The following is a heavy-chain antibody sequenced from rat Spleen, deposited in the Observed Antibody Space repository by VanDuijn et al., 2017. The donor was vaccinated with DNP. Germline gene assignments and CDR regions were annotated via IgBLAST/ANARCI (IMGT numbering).Heavy chain of an antibody. CDR2: MWSDGDT. CDR1: GFSLSIFH. CDR3: ARSTTVMSVDY. J-gene: IGHJ2*01. Sequence: QVQLRESGPGLVQPSQTLSLTCTASGFSLSIFHVHWVRQPPGKGLEWMGVMWSDGDTSSNSALKSRLSISRDTSKSQVFLKMNSVQTEDTAMYFCARSTTVMSVDYWGQGVMVTVSS. D-gene: IGHD1-1*01. V-gene: IGHV2-32*01.